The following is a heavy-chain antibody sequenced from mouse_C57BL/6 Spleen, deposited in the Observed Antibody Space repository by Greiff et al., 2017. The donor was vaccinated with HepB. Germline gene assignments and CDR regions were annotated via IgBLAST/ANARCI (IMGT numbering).Heavy chain of an antibody. CDR2: INPSTGGT. CDR3: ARRGDY. Sequence: EVQLVESGPELVKPGASVKISCKASGYSFTGYYMNWVKQSPEKSLEWIGEINPSTGGTTYNQKFKAKATLTVDKSSSTAYMQLKSLTSEDSAVYYCARRGDYWGQGTLVTVSS. CDR1: GYSFTGYY. V-gene: IGHV1-42*01. J-gene: IGHJ4*01.